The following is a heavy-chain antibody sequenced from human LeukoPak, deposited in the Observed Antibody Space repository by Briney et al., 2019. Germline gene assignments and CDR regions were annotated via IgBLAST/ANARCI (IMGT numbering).Heavy chain of an antibody. CDR2: ISYDGSNK. J-gene: IGHJ4*02. CDR3: AGDVDYTSAYFDY. V-gene: IGHV3-30-3*01. CDR1: GFTFSSYA. Sequence: GGSLRLSCAASGFTFSSYAMHWVRQAPGKGLEWVAVISYDGSNKYYADSVKGRFTISRDNSKNTLYLQMNSLRAEDTAVYYCAGDVDYTSAYFDYWGQGTLVTVSS. D-gene: IGHD4-11*01.